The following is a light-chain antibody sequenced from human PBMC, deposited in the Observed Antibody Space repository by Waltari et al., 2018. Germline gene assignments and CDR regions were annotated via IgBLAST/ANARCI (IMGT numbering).Light chain of an antibody. J-gene: IGKJ1*01. CDR2: GAS. V-gene: IGKV3-15*01. CDR1: QSISFS. CDR3: QQYNTGPPCT. Sequence: EIVMTQSPATLSVSPGERATLSCRASQSISFSLAWYQQKPGQAPRLLIYGASTRASGIPARFSGSGSGTDFSLTISSLQSEDFAVYFCQQYNTGPPCTFGQGTKVEVK.